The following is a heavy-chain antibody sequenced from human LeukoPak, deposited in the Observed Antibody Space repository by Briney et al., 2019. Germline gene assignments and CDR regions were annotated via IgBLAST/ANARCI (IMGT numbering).Heavy chain of an antibody. CDR1: GGSISSYY. CDR2: IYTSGST. D-gene: IGHD3-9*01. J-gene: IGHJ4*02. Sequence: SETLSLTCTVSGGSISSYYWSWIRQPAGKGLEWIGRIYTSGSTNYNPSLKSRVTISVDTSKNQFSLKLSSVTAADTAVYYCARGARYYDILTGYLAEPYYFDYWGQGTLVTVSS. CDR3: ARGARYYDILTGYLAEPYYFDY. V-gene: IGHV4-4*07.